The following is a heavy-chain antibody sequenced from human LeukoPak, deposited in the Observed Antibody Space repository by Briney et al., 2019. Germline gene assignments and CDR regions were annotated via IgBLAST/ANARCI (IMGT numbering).Heavy chain of an antibody. Sequence: ASVKVSCKASGYTFTSYGISWVRQAPGQGLEWMGWINPNSGGTNYAQKFQGRVTMTRDTSISTAYMELSRLRSDDTAVYYCASSIVGAKLGAFDIWGQGTMVTVSS. V-gene: IGHV1-2*02. CDR3: ASSIVGAKLGAFDI. D-gene: IGHD1-26*01. J-gene: IGHJ3*02. CDR2: INPNSGGT. CDR1: GYTFTSYG.